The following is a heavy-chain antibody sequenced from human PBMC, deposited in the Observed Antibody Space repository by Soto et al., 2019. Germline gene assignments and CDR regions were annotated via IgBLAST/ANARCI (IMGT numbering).Heavy chain of an antibody. D-gene: IGHD4-17*01. CDR2: IVVGSGNT. CDR1: GFTFTSSV. Sequence: SVKVSCKASGFTFTSSVVQWVRQARGQRLEWIGWIVVGSGNTNYAQKFQERVTITRDMSTSTAYMELSSLRSEDTAVYYCAAERKHGDERLYYYYGMDVWGQGTTVTVSS. CDR3: AAERKHGDERLYYYYGMDV. J-gene: IGHJ6*02. V-gene: IGHV1-58*01.